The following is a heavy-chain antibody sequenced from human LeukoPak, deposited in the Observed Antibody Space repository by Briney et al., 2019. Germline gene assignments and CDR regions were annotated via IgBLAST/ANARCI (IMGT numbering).Heavy chain of an antibody. D-gene: IGHD4-17*01. CDR1: GYTFTGYY. CDR3: ARARGYGDYSDY. Sequence: ASVKVSCTASGYTFTGYYMHWVRQAPGQGLEWMGWINPNSGGTNYAQKFQGRVTMTRDTSISTAYMELSRLRSDDTAVYYCARARGYGDYSDYWGQGTLVTVSS. V-gene: IGHV1-2*02. CDR2: INPNSGGT. J-gene: IGHJ4*02.